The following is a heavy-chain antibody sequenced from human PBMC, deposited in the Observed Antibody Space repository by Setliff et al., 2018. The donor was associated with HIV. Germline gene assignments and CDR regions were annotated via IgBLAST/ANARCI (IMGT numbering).Heavy chain of an antibody. J-gene: IGHJ5*02. Sequence: KSSETLSLTCTASGGSISSYFWSWIRQPPGKGLEWIGYIYYSGSTKYNPSLMSRVTISLDTSKNQFSLKLSSVTAADTAVYYCAKVVGALRADWFDPWGQGTLVTVSS. D-gene: IGHD1-26*01. CDR2: IYYSGST. CDR3: AKVVGALRADWFDP. CDR1: GGSISSYF. V-gene: IGHV4-59*01.